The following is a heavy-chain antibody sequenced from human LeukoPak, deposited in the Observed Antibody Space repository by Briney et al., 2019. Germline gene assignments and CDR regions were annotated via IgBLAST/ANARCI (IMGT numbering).Heavy chain of an antibody. D-gene: IGHD3-10*01. CDR1: GFTFSSYA. CDR2: ISGSGGST. Sequence: GGSLRLSCAASGFTFSSYAMSWVRQAPGKGLEWAPAISGSGGSTYYADSVNGRFTISRDNSKNTLYLQMNSLRAEDTAVYYCAKSFLVRGVYPTYFDYWGQGTLVTVSS. CDR3: AKSFLVRGVYPTYFDY. J-gene: IGHJ4*02. V-gene: IGHV3-23*01.